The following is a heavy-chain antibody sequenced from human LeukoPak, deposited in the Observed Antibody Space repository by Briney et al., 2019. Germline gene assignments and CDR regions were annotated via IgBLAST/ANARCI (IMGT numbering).Heavy chain of an antibody. CDR1: GFTVSSNY. V-gene: IGHV3-23*01. J-gene: IGHJ6*02. CDR2: ISGSGGST. Sequence: GGSLRLSCAASGFTVSSNYMSWVRQAPGKGLEWVSAISGSGGSTYYADSVKGRFTISRDNSKNTLYLQMNSLRAEDTAVYYCAKGGLKYYGMDVWGQGTTVTVSS. CDR3: AKGGLKYYGMDV. D-gene: IGHD1-26*01.